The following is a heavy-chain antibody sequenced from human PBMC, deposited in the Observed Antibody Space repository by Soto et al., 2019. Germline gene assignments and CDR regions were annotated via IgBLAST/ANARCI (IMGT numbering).Heavy chain of an antibody. V-gene: IGHV4-59*01. CDR1: GGSISSYY. CDR3: AREFTAASIDY. D-gene: IGHD2-2*01. Sequence: QVQLQESGPGLLKPSETLSFTCTVSGGSISSYYWSWIRQPPGKGLEWIGYIYYSGSTNYNPSLKSRVTISVDTSKNQFSLKLSSVTAADTAVYYCAREFTAASIDYWGQGTLVTVSS. J-gene: IGHJ4*02. CDR2: IYYSGST.